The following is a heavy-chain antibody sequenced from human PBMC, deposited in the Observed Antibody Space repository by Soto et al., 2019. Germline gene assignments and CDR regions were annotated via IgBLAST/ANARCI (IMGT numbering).Heavy chain of an antibody. D-gene: IGHD3-3*01. CDR3: AIARVADSSLDH. CDR1: GFTFSNNA. CDR2: ISYDSSEI. J-gene: IGHJ4*01. Sequence: PVGSLRLSCVGSGFTFSNNAMHWVRQVPGKGLEWVAFISYDSSEIFYADSVKGRFTISRDNPENTLFLHMNSLRADDTAVYYCAIARVADSSLDHWGQGILVTVSS. V-gene: IGHV3-30*01.